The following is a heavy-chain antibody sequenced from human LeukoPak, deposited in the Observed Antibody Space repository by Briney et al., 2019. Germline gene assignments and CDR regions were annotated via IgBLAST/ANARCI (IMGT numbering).Heavy chain of an antibody. CDR1: GFTFSSYW. J-gene: IGHJ5*02. Sequence: GGSLRLSCVGSGFTFSSYWMHWVRQPPGKGLVWVSRINSDGSSTSYADSVKGRFTISRDNAENTLYLQMNSLRAEDTAVYYCAGTGTPLLELPHWFDPWGQGTLVTVSS. CDR3: AGTGTPLLELPHWFDP. V-gene: IGHV3-74*01. CDR2: INSDGSST. D-gene: IGHD1-1*01.